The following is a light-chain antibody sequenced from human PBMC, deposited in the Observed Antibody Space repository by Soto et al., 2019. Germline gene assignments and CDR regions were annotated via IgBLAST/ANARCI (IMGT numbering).Light chain of an antibody. Sequence: EMVLTQSPGTLSFSPGERASLSCRASQSVSSDYLAWYQQKPGQAPRLLIYGASSRATGIPDRFSGSGSGTDFTLTVSRLEPEDFAVYYCQQYGNSPRTFGQGTKVDIK. V-gene: IGKV3-20*01. J-gene: IGKJ1*01. CDR1: QSVSSDY. CDR2: GAS. CDR3: QQYGNSPRT.